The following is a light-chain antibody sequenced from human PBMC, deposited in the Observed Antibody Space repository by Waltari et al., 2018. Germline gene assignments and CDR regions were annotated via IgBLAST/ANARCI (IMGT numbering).Light chain of an antibody. CDR2: VAS. Sequence: EIVMTQSPATLSVSPGERATLSCRASQSVSSNLACYQQKPGQAPRLLIYVASTRATGSPARCSGSGSGTEFTLTISSMQSEDFAVYYCQQYNNWPSLTFGGGTKVEIK. J-gene: IGKJ4*01. V-gene: IGKV3-15*01. CDR3: QQYNNWPSLT. CDR1: QSVSSN.